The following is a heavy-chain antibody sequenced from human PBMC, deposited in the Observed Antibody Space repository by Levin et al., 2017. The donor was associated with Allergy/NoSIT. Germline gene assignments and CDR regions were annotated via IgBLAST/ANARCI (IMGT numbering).Heavy chain of an antibody. CDR2: INHSGST. Sequence: SETLSLTCAVYGGSFSGYYWSWIRQPPGKGLEWIGEINHSGSTNYNPSLKSRVTISVDTSKNQFSLKLSSVTAADTAVYYCAVFPYYYGMDGWGQGTTVTVSS. V-gene: IGHV4-34*01. J-gene: IGHJ6*02. CDR3: AVFPYYYGMDG. CDR1: GGSFSGYY. D-gene: IGHD2-21*01.